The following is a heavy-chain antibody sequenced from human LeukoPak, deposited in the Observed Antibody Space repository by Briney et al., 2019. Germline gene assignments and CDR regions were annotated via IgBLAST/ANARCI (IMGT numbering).Heavy chain of an antibody. Sequence: QPGGSLRLXCAASGFTFSNYAMNWVRQAPGKGLEWVSGISGSGGSTYYADSVKGRFTISRDNSKNTLYLQMISLRAEDTAVYYCAKDRYSNYGNWFDPWGQGTLVTVFS. CDR3: AKDRYSNYGNWFDP. J-gene: IGHJ5*02. CDR2: ISGSGGST. CDR1: GFTFSNYA. V-gene: IGHV3-23*01. D-gene: IGHD4-11*01.